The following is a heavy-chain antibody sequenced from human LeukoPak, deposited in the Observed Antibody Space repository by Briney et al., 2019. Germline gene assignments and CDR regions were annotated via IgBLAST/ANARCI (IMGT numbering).Heavy chain of an antibody. V-gene: IGHV4-34*01. CDR2: INHSGST. D-gene: IGHD3-3*02. CDR3: ARGHLRRRYYCMDV. Sequence: SETLSLTCAVSGGSFSGYYLSWIRQPPGKGLEWVGEINHSGSTNYNPSLESRVTISVDPSKSQFSLRLGSVTAADTAVYYCARGHLRRRYYCMDVWGKGTTVTVSS. J-gene: IGHJ6*03. CDR1: GGSFSGYY.